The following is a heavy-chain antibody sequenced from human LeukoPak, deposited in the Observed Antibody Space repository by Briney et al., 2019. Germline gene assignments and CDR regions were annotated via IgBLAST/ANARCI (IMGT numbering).Heavy chain of an antibody. CDR3: ARTDGLLLNAFDI. D-gene: IGHD3-22*01. J-gene: IGHJ3*02. CDR1: GGSISSYY. Sequence: PSETLSLTCTASGGSISSYYWSWIRQPPGKGLEWIGYIYYSGSTNYNPSLKSRVTISVDTSKNQFSLKLSSVTAADTAVYYCARTDGLLLNAFDIWGQGTMVTVSS. CDR2: IYYSGST. V-gene: IGHV4-59*01.